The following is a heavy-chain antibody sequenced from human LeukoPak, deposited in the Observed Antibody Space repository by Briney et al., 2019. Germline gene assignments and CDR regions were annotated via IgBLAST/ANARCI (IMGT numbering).Heavy chain of an antibody. J-gene: IGHJ6*03. CDR3: ARALGSDSSGYYESYYMDV. D-gene: IGHD3-22*01. Sequence: GGSLRLSXAASGFTVSSNYMSWVRQAPGKGLEWVSVIYSGGSTYYADSVKGRFTISRDNSKNTLYLQMNSLRAEDTAVYYCARALGSDSSGYYESYYMDVWGKGTTVTVSS. V-gene: IGHV3-53*01. CDR1: GFTVSSNY. CDR2: IYSGGST.